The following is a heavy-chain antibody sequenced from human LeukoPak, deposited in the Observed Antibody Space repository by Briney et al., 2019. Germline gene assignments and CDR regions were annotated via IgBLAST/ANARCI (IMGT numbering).Heavy chain of an antibody. CDR1: GFTFSSYS. D-gene: IGHD4-17*01. Sequence: PGGSLRLSCAASGFTFSSYSMTWVRQAPGKGLEWVSSISSSSSYIYYADSVKGRFTISRDNAKNSLYLQMNSLRAEDTAVYYCARDKGYGDLFDYWAQGTLVTVSS. CDR2: ISSSSSYI. CDR3: ARDKGYGDLFDY. J-gene: IGHJ4*02. V-gene: IGHV3-21*01.